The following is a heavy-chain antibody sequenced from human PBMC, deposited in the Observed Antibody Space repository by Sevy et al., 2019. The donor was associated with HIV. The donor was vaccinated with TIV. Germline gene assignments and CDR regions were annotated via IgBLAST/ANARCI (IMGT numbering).Heavy chain of an antibody. CDR3: VRAIQLAASY. V-gene: IGHV3-7*02. Sequence: GGSLRLSCAASGFTFSSYVMHWVRQAPGKGLEWVANINPDGSKIYYAESVKGRFTISRDSAKNSVFLQMTSLRAEDTAVYYCVRAIQLAASYWGQGMLVTVSS. CDR1: GFTFSSYV. CDR2: INPDGSKI. J-gene: IGHJ4*02. D-gene: IGHD2-15*01.